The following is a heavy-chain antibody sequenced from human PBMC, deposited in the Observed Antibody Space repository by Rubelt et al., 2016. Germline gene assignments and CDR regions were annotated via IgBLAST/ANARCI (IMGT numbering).Heavy chain of an antibody. V-gene: IGHV2-70*01. D-gene: IGHD5-18*01. CDR3: ALCRSYGVEFDS. CDR2: IDWDDDK. CDR1: AFSLSTSEMS. J-gene: IGHJ4*02. Sequence: QVTLRESGPALVKPTQTLTLTCTFSAFSLSTSEMSVSWIRQPPRKALEWIALIDWDDDKYYSTSLRTRLTISKDTSRNQVVLTLTNMDPVETAPYYGALCRSYGVEFDSWGQGTLVTVSS.